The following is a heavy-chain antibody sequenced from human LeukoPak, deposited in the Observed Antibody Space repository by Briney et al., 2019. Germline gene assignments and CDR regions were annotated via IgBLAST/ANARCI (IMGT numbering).Heavy chain of an antibody. CDR1: GFTLSSYG. J-gene: IGHJ4*02. D-gene: IGHD3-10*01. Sequence: GGSLRLSCAASGFTLSSYGMHWVRQAPGKGLEWVEFIRYDGSNKYYADSVKGRFTISRDNSENTLYLQMNSLRPEDTAVYYCAKDVHLGALWFGDYWGQGTLVTVSS. V-gene: IGHV3-30*02. CDR2: IRYDGSNK. CDR3: AKDVHLGALWFGDY.